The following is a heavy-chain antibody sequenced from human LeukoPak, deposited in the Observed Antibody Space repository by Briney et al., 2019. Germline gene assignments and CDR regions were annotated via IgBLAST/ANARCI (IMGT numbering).Heavy chain of an antibody. J-gene: IGHJ3*02. CDR2: ISGSGGST. V-gene: IGHV3-23*01. D-gene: IGHD1-26*01. Sequence: GGSLRLPWAASGFTFSSYSMSWVRQAPGKGLEGVSAISGSGGSTYYADSVKGRFTISRDNSKNTLYLQMNSLRAEDTAVYYCAKRKWELLPSGAFDIWGQGTMVTVSS. CDR1: GFTFSSYS. CDR3: AKRKWELLPSGAFDI.